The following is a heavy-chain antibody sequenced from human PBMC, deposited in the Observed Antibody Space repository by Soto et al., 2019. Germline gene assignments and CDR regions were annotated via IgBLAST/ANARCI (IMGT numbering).Heavy chain of an antibody. CDR3: AREKEQQLLRDYYYYYMDV. CDR1: GGTFSSYT. Sequence: ASVKVSCKASGGTFSSYTISWVRQAPGQGLEWMGRIIPILGIANYAQKFQGRVTITADKSTSTAYMELSSLRSEDTAVYYCAREKEQQLLRDYYYYYMDVWGKGTTVTVSS. V-gene: IGHV1-69*04. J-gene: IGHJ6*03. D-gene: IGHD6-13*01. CDR2: IIPILGIA.